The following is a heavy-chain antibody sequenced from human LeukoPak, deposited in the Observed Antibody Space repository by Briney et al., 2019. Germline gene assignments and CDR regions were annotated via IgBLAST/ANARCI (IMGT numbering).Heavy chain of an antibody. J-gene: IGHJ3*02. Sequence: PGGPLRLSCAASGFTFSSYAMHWVRQAPGKGLEWVAVISYDGSNKYYADSVKGRFTISRDNSKNTLYLQMNSLRAEDTAVYYCARDYDYLFAFDIWGQGTMVTVSS. CDR2: ISYDGSNK. CDR1: GFTFSSYA. V-gene: IGHV3-30-3*01. CDR3: ARDYDYLFAFDI. D-gene: IGHD3-16*01.